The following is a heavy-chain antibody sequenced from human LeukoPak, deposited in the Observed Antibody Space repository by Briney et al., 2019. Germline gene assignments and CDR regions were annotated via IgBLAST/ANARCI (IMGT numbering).Heavy chain of an antibody. CDR3: VREAATDYYDSSGYYRQTEVFDA. J-gene: IGHJ3*01. Sequence: SETLSLTCTVSGGSVRSDSYYWSWIRQPPGKGLEWIGYVYYCGSTNYNPSLKSRVTISVDTSKNQFSLKLRSVTAADTAVYYCVREAATDYYDSSGYYRQTEVFDAWGQGTMVTVSS. CDR2: VYYCGST. CDR1: GGSVRSDSYY. D-gene: IGHD3-22*01. V-gene: IGHV4-61*01.